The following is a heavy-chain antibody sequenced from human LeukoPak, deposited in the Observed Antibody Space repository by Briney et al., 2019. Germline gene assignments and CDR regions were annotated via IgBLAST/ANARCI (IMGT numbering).Heavy chain of an antibody. CDR2: IRSNGETV. D-gene: IGHD1-1*01. CDR3: AKGQELDDGVFDS. Sequence: GGSLRLSCAASGFAFSRIAMSWIRQAPGKGLEWVSAIRSNGETVYNADSVKGRFTVSRDNSRQTLFLQMSSLRVEDTATYYCAKGQELDDGVFDSWGQGTLVTVSS. V-gene: IGHV3-23*01. CDR1: GFAFSRIA. J-gene: IGHJ4*02.